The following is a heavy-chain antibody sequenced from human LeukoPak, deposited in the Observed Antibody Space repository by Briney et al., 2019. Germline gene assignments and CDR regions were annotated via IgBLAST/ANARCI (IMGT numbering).Heavy chain of an antibody. CDR2: INHSGST. J-gene: IGHJ5*02. V-gene: IGHV4-34*01. CDR3: ARSMRTMIVVVMRGNWFDP. CDR1: GGSFSGYY. D-gene: IGHD3-22*01. Sequence: SETLSLTCAVYGGSFSGYYWRWIRQPPGKGLEWIGEINHSGSTNYNPSLKSRVTISVDTSKNQFSLKLSSVTAADTAVYYCARSMRTMIVVVMRGNWFDPWGQGTLVTVSS.